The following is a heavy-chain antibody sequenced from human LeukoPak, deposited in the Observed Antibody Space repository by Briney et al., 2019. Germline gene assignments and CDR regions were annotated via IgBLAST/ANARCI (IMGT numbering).Heavy chain of an antibody. D-gene: IGHD3-16*01. CDR1: GFTFSSYS. V-gene: IGHV3-21*01. J-gene: IGHJ5*02. CDR2: ISSSDTYM. Sequence: GGSLRLSCAASGFTFSSYSMNWVRQAPGKGLEWVSSISSSDTYMYYADSVKGRFTISRDNAKNSLSLQMTSLRADDTAVYYCARSPLGIGNWFGPWGQGTLVTVSS. CDR3: ARSPLGIGNWFGP.